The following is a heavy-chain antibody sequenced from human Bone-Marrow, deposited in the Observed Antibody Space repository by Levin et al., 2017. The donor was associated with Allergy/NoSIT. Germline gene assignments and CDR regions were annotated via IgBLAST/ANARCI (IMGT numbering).Heavy chain of an antibody. Sequence: RGESLKISCAASGFTFSSYAMHWIRQAPGKGLEWVAVISYDGSNKYYADSVKGRFTISRDNSKNTLYLQMNSLRAEDTAVYYCAAVAGRDYWGQGTLVTVSS. V-gene: IGHV3-30-3*01. CDR2: ISYDGSNK. D-gene: IGHD6-19*01. J-gene: IGHJ4*02. CDR3: AAVAGRDY. CDR1: GFTFSSYA.